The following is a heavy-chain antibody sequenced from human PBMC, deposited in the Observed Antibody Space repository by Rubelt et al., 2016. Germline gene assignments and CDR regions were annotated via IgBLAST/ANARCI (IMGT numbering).Heavy chain of an antibody. V-gene: IGHV3-30*04. Sequence: QVQLVESGGGVVQPGRSLRLSCAASGFTFSSYAMHWVRQAPGKGLEWVSAINEKSSTFYGDSVKGRFTISRDNSKNTLYLQMNSLTVEDTAVYYCARGDETTVTPNYGMDVWGQGTTVTVSS. J-gene: IGHJ6*02. CDR3: ARGDETTVTPNYGMDV. CDR2: INEKSST. D-gene: IGHD4-11*01. CDR1: GFTFSSYA.